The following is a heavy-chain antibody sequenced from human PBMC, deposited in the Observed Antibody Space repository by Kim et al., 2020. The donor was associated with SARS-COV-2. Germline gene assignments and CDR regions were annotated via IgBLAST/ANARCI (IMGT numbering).Heavy chain of an antibody. D-gene: IGHD2-2*01. CDR2: IIPIFGTA. V-gene: IGHV1-69*13. Sequence: SVKVSCKASGGTFSSYAISWVRQAPGQGLEWMGGIIPIFGTANYAQKFQGRVTITADESTSTAYMELSSLRSEDTAVYYCATSQVDQIHYYYYYGMDVWGQGTTVTVSS. CDR3: ATSQVDQIHYYYYYGMDV. J-gene: IGHJ6*02. CDR1: GGTFSSYA.